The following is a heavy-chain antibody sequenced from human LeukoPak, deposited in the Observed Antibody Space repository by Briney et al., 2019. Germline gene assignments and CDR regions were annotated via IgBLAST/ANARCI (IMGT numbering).Heavy chain of an antibody. V-gene: IGHV3-23*01. CDR2: ISGSGGST. D-gene: IGHD3-3*01. Sequence: GGSLRLSCAASGFTFSSYAMSWVRQAPGKGLEWVSAISGSGGSTYYADSVKGRFTIPRDNSKNTLYLQMNSLRAEDTAVYYCAKDPLWSGYYIVYWGQGTLVTVSS. CDR1: GFTFSSYA. J-gene: IGHJ4*02. CDR3: AKDPLWSGYYIVY.